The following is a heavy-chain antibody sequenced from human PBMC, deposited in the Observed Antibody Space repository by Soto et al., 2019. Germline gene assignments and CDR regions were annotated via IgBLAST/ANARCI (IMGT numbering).Heavy chain of an antibody. CDR3: ARYLLSLGTNDY. D-gene: IGHD3-16*01. CDR1: RGSIGGYY. J-gene: IGHJ4*02. V-gene: IGHV4-59*01. CDR2: IHYSGST. Sequence: PSESLSLPCTVARGSIGGYYCSWIRQPPGKDLEWIGYIHYSGSTNYTPSLTSRVTISVDTSKNQFSPKLSSVTVADTAVYYCARYLLSLGTNDYWGRGTLVTVSS.